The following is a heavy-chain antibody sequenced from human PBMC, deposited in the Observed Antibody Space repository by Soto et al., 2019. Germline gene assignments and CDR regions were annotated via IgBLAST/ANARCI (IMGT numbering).Heavy chain of an antibody. CDR1: CFSICRCY. J-gene: IGHJ3*02. V-gene: IGHV4-59*01. Sequence: SGTLSLTCTVSCFSICRCYWSWIRQPPGTGLEWISHMYYSGSTNSNPSLKSRVIISVDTSKNQFSLKVNSVTAADTAVYYCAKGGWRLLDIWGQGTMVT. D-gene: IGHD3-3*01. CDR3: AKGGWRLLDI. CDR2: MYYSGST.